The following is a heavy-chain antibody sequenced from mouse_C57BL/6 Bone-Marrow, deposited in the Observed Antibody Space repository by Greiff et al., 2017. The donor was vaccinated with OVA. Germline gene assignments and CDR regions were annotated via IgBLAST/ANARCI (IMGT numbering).Heavy chain of an antibody. CDR1: GYSITSGYY. CDR3: ARDIPSSWYFDV. D-gene: IGHD6-1*01. V-gene: IGHV3-6*01. CDR2: ISYDGSN. Sequence: VQLKQSGPGLVKPSQSLSLTCSVTGYSITSGYYWNWIRQFPGNKLEWMGYISYDGSNNYNPSLKNRISITRDTSKNQFFLKLNSVTTEDTATYYCARDIPSSWYFDVWGTGTTVTVSS. J-gene: IGHJ1*03.